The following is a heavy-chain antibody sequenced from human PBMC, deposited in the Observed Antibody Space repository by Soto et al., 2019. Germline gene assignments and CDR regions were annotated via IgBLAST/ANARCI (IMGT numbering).Heavy chain of an antibody. V-gene: IGHV3-23*01. CDR3: AKAYSSSSPFGDY. Sequence: GGSLRLSCAASGFTFSSYARSWVRQAPGKGLECVSAISGSGGSTYYADSVKGRFTISRDNSKNTLYLQMNSLRAEDTAVYYCAKAYSSSSPFGDYWGQGTLVTVYS. J-gene: IGHJ4*02. CDR2: ISGSGGST. D-gene: IGHD6-6*01. CDR1: GFTFSSYA.